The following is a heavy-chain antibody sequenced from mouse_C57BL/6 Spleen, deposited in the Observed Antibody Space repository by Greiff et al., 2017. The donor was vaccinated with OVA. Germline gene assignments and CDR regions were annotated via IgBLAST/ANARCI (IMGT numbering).Heavy chain of an antibody. CDR2: IYPGDGDT. V-gene: IGHV1-82*01. J-gene: IGHJ4*01. Sequence: QVQLKESGPELVKPGASVKISCKASGYAFSSSWMNWVKQRPGKGLEWIGRIYPGDGDTNYNGKFKGKATLTADKSSSTAYMQLSSLTSEDSAVYFCARTPHYYGSRGDAMDYWGQGTSVTVSS. D-gene: IGHD1-1*01. CDR1: GYAFSSSW. CDR3: ARTPHYYGSRGDAMDY.